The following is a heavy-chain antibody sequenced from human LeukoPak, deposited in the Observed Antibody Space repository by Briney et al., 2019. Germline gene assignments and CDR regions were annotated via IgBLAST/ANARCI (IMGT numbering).Heavy chain of an antibody. CDR3: AREGESAGGYGFLTYYYYMDV. Sequence: ASVKVSCKASGYTFTSYGISWVRQAPGQGLEWMGWISAYNGNTNYAQKLQGRVTMTTDTSTSTAYMELRSLRSDDTAVYYCAREGESAGGYGFLTYYYYMDVWGKGTTVTVSS. V-gene: IGHV1-18*01. CDR1: GYTFTSYG. J-gene: IGHJ6*03. D-gene: IGHD5-18*01. CDR2: ISAYNGNT.